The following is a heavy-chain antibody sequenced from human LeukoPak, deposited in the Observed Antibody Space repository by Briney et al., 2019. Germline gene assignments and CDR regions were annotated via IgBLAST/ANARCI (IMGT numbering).Heavy chain of an antibody. V-gene: IGHV4-4*07. Sequence: PSQTLSLTCTVSGGSISNYYWSWIRQPAGKGLEWIGRIYISGSTNYNPSLMSRVTMSVDTSKNQFSLKLSSVTAADTAVYYCARAFANYYFDYWGQGTLVTVSS. CDR2: IYISGST. J-gene: IGHJ4*02. CDR3: ARAFANYYFDY. CDR1: GGSISNYY. D-gene: IGHD3-3*01.